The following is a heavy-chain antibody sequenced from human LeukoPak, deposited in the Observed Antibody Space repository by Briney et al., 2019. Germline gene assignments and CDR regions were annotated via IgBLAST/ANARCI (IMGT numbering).Heavy chain of an antibody. CDR2: IWYDGSNK. CDR3: ARRNYGSGGYPFDC. CDR1: GFTFSSYG. J-gene: IGHJ4*02. Sequence: GGSLRLSCAASGFTFSSYGMHWVRQAPGKGLEWVAVIWYDGSNKYYADSVKGRFTISRDNSKNTLYLQMNSLRGEDTAVYYCARRNYGSGGYPFDCWGQGTLVTVSS. V-gene: IGHV3-33*01. D-gene: IGHD3-10*01.